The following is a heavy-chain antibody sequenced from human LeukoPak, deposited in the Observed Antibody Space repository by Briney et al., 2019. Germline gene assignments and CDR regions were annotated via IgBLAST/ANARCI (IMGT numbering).Heavy chain of an antibody. D-gene: IGHD3-3*01. Sequence: TSVKVSCKASGYTFTSYGISWVRQAPGQGLEWMGWISAYNGNTNYAQKLQGRVTMTTDTSTSTAYMELRSLRSDDTAVYYCARIGITILGVVILDAFDIWGQGTMVAVSS. CDR1: GYTFTSYG. V-gene: IGHV1-18*01. CDR3: ARIGITILGVVILDAFDI. CDR2: ISAYNGNT. J-gene: IGHJ3*02.